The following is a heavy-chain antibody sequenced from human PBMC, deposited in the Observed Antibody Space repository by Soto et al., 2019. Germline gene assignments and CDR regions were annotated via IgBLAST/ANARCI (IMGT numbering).Heavy chain of an antibody. CDR2: IYYSGST. V-gene: IGHV4-59*01. D-gene: IGHD6-19*01. J-gene: IGHJ3*02. CDR3: ARQQRLVLNAFYI. CDR1: GGSISSYY. Sequence: SETLSLTCTVSGGSISSYYWSWIRQPPGKGLEWIGYIYYSGSTNYNPSLKSRVTISVDTSKNQFSLKLSSVTAADTAVYYCARQQRLVLNAFYIWGQGTMVTVSS.